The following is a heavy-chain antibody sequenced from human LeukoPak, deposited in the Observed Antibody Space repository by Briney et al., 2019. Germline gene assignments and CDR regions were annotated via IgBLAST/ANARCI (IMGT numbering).Heavy chain of an antibody. Sequence: PGGSLRLSCEASGFTFSSYGMHWVRQAPGKGLEWVAVISYDGSNKYYADSVKGRFTISRDNSKNTLYLQMNSLRAEDTAVYYCAKEQTPTRSSSWWTNDAFDIWGQGTMVTVSS. CDR3: AKEQTPTRSSSWWTNDAFDI. CDR2: ISYDGSNK. J-gene: IGHJ3*02. V-gene: IGHV3-30*18. D-gene: IGHD6-13*01. CDR1: GFTFSSYG.